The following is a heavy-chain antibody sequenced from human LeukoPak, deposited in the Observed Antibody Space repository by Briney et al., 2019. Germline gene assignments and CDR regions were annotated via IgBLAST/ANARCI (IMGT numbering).Heavy chain of an antibody. J-gene: IGHJ4*02. V-gene: IGHV1-2*02. CDR2: INPNSGGT. CDR3: ARVNDRGSGWDLFGY. Sequence: ASVKVSCKASGYTFTGYYMHWVRQAPGQGLEWMGWINPNSGGTNYAQKFQGRVTMTRDTSISTAYMELSRLRSDDTAVYYCARVNDRGSGWDLFGYWGQGTLVTVSS. CDR1: GYTFTGYY. D-gene: IGHD6-19*01.